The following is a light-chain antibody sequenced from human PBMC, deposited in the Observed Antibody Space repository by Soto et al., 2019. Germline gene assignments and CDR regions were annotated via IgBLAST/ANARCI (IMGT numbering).Light chain of an antibody. CDR1: QSVSSN. CDR2: GAS. Sequence: EIVMTQSPATLSVSPGERATLSCRASQSVSSNLAWYQQKPGQAPGLLIYGASTRATGIPARFSGSRSGTDFTLAISSLQSEDFAVYYGQKYNNWHQTFGQGTKVEIK. V-gene: IGKV3-15*01. J-gene: IGKJ1*01. CDR3: QKYNNWHQT.